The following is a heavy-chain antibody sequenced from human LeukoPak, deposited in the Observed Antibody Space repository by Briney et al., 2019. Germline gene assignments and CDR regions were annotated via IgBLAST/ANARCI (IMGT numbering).Heavy chain of an antibody. CDR1: GYTFTSYG. CDR3: ARDPGRNYDFWSGHFDY. D-gene: IGHD3-3*01. Sequence: ASVKVSCKASGYTFTSYGISWVRQAPGQGLEWMGWISAYNGNTNYAQKLQGRVTMTTDTSTGTAYMELRSLRSDDTAVYYCARDPGRNYDFWSGHFDYWGQGTLVTVSS. J-gene: IGHJ4*02. CDR2: ISAYNGNT. V-gene: IGHV1-18*01.